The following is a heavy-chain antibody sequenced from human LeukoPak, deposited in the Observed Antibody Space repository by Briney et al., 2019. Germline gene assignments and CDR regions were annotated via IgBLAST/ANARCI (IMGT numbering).Heavy chain of an antibody. V-gene: IGHV1-2*02. CDR3: ARGPIVGATMGDY. CDR2: INPNSGGT. D-gene: IGHD1-26*01. Sequence: ASVKVSCKASGYTFTGYYMHWVRQAPGQGLEWMGWINPNSGGTNSAQKFQGRVTMTRDTSISTAYMELTRLRSDDTAVYYCARGPIVGATMGDYWGQGTLVTVSS. CDR1: GYTFTGYY. J-gene: IGHJ4*02.